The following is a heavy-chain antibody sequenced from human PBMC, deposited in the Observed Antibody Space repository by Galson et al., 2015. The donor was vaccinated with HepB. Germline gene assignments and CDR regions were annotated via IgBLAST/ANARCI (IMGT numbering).Heavy chain of an antibody. CDR3: AKDEGYCSSTSCLIFDY. CDR2: ISWNSGSI. CDR1: GFTFDDYA. V-gene: IGHV3-9*01. J-gene: IGHJ4*02. D-gene: IGHD2-2*01. Sequence: SLRLSCAASGFTFDDYAMHWVRQAPGKGLEWVSGISWNSGSIGHADSVKGRFTISRDNAKNSLYLQMNSLRAEDTALYYCAKDEGYCSSTSCLIFDYWGQGTLVTVSS.